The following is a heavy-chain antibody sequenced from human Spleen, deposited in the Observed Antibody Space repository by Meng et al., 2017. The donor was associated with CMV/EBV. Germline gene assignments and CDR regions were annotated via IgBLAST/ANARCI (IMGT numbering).Heavy chain of an antibody. CDR1: GGSISSGDYY. Sequence: LTCTVSGGSISSGDYYWSWIRQPPGKGLEWIGYIYYSGDTWYNPSLKSRVSISVDTSRNHFSLTLSSVTAADTAVYYCARGSWWFDPWGQGTLVTVSS. J-gene: IGHJ5*02. V-gene: IGHV4-30-4*08. CDR2: IYYSGDT. CDR3: ARGSWWFDP.